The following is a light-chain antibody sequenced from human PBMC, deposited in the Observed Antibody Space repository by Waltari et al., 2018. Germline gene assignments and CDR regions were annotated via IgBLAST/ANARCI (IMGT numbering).Light chain of an antibody. V-gene: IGLV1-40*01. J-gene: IGLJ3*02. CDR2: EMT. Sequence: QSVLTQAPSVSGAPGQTVTISCTGGDSNIASFGVNWYPHPPGRVPKLLIYEMTKRPSGVPDRFSGSKSGTSASLAIEGLQPEDEGDYYCQSYDNSLRGSVLFGGGTKVTV. CDR1: DSNIASFG. CDR3: QSYDNSLRGSVL.